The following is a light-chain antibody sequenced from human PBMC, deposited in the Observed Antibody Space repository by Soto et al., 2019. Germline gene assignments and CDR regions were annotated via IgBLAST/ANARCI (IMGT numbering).Light chain of an antibody. Sequence: QSALTQPASVSGSPGQSITISCTGTSSDVGSYNLVSWYQQHPGKAPKLMIYEGSKRPSGVSNRFSGSKSGNTASLTLSGLQAEDEADYYFCSYAGSSTLVFGGGTKITVL. CDR1: SSDVGSYNL. CDR3: CSYAGSSTLV. J-gene: IGLJ2*01. CDR2: EGS. V-gene: IGLV2-23*01.